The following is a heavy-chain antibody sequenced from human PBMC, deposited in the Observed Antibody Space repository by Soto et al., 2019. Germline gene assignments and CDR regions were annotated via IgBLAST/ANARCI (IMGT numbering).Heavy chain of an antibody. CDR1: GGSFSGYY. J-gene: IGHJ5*02. V-gene: IGHV4-34*01. Sequence: SETLSLTCAVYGGSFSGYYWSWVRQPPGKGLEWIGEVNHGGNATYNPSLKSRVTISLDTSENQFSLKVRSVTAADTAVYYCARAYSGDWNSWFDPWGRGTLVTVSS. D-gene: IGHD5-12*01. CDR2: VNHGGNA. CDR3: ARAYSGDWNSWFDP.